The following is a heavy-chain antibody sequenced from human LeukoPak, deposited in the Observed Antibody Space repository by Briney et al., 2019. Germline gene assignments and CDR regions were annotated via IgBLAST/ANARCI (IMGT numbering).Heavy chain of an antibody. CDR2: ILYSGTTT. Sequence: SETLSLTCTVSGGSISPYYWSWIRQTPGKGLEWIGYILYSGTTTNYNPSLKSRVTISEDTSKNQFSLKLSSVTAADTAVYYCARVGDWNDLVYWGQGTLVTVSS. J-gene: IGHJ4*02. D-gene: IGHD1-1*01. V-gene: IGHV4-59*01. CDR1: GGSISPYY. CDR3: ARVGDWNDLVY.